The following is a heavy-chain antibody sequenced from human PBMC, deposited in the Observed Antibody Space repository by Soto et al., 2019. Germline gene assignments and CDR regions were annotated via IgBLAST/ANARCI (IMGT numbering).Heavy chain of an antibody. J-gene: IGHJ4*01. D-gene: IGHD2-15*01. CDR3: ARTVAATFYYFDY. V-gene: IGHV4-30-4*01. Sequence: SETLSLTCTVSGDSISRGDYYWSWLRQPPGKGLEWIGYIYYSGTTYYTPSLRTRVTISLATSKNQFSLKLSSVTAADTAVYCCARTVAATFYYFDYWGHGTLVTVSS. CDR2: IYYSGTT. CDR1: GDSISRGDYY.